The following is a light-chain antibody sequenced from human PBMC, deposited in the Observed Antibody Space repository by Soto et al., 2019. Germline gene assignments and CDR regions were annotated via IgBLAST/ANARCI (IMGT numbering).Light chain of an antibody. Sequence: EIVLTQSPGTLSLSPGERASLSCRASQSISSNYLAWFQQKPGQAPRLLISTASSRATGIPDRFSGSGSGTDFTLTISRLEPEDFAVYYCHQYVSSPHTFGQGTRLETK. CDR2: TAS. CDR3: HQYVSSPHT. J-gene: IGKJ5*01. CDR1: QSISSNY. V-gene: IGKV3-20*01.